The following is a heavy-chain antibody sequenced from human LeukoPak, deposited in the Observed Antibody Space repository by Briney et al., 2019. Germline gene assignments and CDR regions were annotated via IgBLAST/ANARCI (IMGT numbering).Heavy chain of an antibody. CDR2: ISWNSGSI. D-gene: IGHD6-19*01. CDR1: GFTFDDYA. V-gene: IGHV3-9*01. CDR3: ARSKWLANFDY. Sequence: PGGSLRLSCAASGFTFDDYAMHWVRHAPGKGLEWVSGISWNSGSIGYADSVKGRFTISRDNAKNSLYLQMNSLRAEDTAFYYCARSKWLANFDYWGQGTLVTVSS. J-gene: IGHJ4*02.